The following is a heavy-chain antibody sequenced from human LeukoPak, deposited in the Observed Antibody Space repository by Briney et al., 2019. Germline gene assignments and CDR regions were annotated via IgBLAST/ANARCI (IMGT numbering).Heavy chain of an antibody. Sequence: GGSLRLSCAASGFPFSKYGMHWVRQAPGKGLEWVAYIQYDAKNEKYADSVKGRFTISRDNSRNTLYLQMSKMTVEDTAVYHCAKKKSGNGDRFDYWGQGTLVIVSS. CDR2: IQYDAKNE. CDR1: GFPFSKYG. J-gene: IGHJ4*02. D-gene: IGHD2-8*01. CDR3: AKKKSGNGDRFDY. V-gene: IGHV3-30*02.